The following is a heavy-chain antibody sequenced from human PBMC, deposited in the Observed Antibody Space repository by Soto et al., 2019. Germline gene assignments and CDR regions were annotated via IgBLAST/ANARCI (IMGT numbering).Heavy chain of an antibody. CDR3: ARDPEMATTLGFDY. CDR2: ISYDGSNK. V-gene: IGHV3-30*03. D-gene: IGHD1-1*01. Sequence: PGGSLRLSCAASGFTFSSYVMHWVGQAPGKGLEWVAVISYDGSNKYYADSVKGRFTISRDNSKNTLYLQMNSLRAEDTAVYYCARDPEMATTLGFDYWGQGNLVTVLL. J-gene: IGHJ4*02. CDR1: GFTFSSYV.